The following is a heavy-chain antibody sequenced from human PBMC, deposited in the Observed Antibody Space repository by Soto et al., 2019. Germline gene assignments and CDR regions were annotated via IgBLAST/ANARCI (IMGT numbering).Heavy chain of an antibody. CDR2: ISYDGNNK. CDR1: GFTFSHYG. D-gene: IGHD1-26*01. CDR3: ARYSGKYQGPIDY. V-gene: IGHV3-30*03. J-gene: IGHJ4*02. Sequence: QVQLVESGGGVVQPGRSLRLSCAASGFTFSHYGIHWVRQAPGKGLEWLAVISYDGNNKHYADSVKGRLTVSRDNSKNTLYLQMNSLRAEDTAVYFCARYSGKYQGPIDYWGQGTLVTVSS.